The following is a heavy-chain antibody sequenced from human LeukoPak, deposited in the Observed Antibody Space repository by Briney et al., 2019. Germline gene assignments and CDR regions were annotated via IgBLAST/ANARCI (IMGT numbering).Heavy chain of an antibody. CDR1: GFTFSSYE. CDR3: ARGLGWDDGNPTDY. V-gene: IGHV3-48*03. CDR2: ISSSGSTI. D-gene: IGHD1-1*01. Sequence: GGSLSLSCAASGFTFSSYEMNWVRQAPGKGLEWVSYISSSGSTIYYADSVKGRFTISRDNAKNSLYLQMNSLRAEDTAVYYCARGLGWDDGNPTDYWGQGTLVTVSS. J-gene: IGHJ4*02.